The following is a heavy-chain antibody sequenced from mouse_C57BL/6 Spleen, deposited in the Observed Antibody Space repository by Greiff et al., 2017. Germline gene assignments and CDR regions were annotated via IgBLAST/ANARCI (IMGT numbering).Heavy chain of an antibody. V-gene: IGHV1-82*01. CDR3: ARWGSSWYFDV. CDR2: IYPGDGDT. J-gene: IGHJ1*03. CDR1: GYAFSSSW. Sequence: QVQLQQSGPELVKPGASVKISCKASGYAFSSSWMNWVKQRPGKGLEWIGRIYPGDGDTNYNGKFKGKATLTADKSSSTAYMQLSSLTSEDSAVYFCARWGSSWYFDVWGTGTTVTVSS.